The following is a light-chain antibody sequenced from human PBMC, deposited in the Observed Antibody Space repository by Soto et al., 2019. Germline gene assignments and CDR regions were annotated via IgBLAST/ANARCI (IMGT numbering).Light chain of an antibody. CDR1: QSVSSY. V-gene: IGKV3-11*01. J-gene: IGKJ2*01. CDR3: QQRSNWPPLGDT. Sequence: EIVLTQSPATLSLSPGERATLSCRASQSVSSYLAWYQQKPGQAPRLLIYDASNRATGIPARFSGSGSGTDFTLTISSLEPEDFAVYYCQQRSNWPPLGDTFGQGTKLEIK. CDR2: DAS.